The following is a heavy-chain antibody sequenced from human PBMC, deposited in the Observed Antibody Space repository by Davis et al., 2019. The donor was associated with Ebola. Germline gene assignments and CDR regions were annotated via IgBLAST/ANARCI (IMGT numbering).Heavy chain of an antibody. CDR1: GFTVSDSY. V-gene: IGHV3-66*01. CDR2: IYRGGST. CDR3: ARDDWDVVVTAPGDY. Sequence: PGGSLRLSCAASGFTVSDSYMSWVRQAPGKGLEWVSVIYRGGSTYYADSVKGRFTISRDNAKNSLYLQMNSLRAEDTAVYYCARDDWDVVVTAPGDYWGQGTLVTVSS. D-gene: IGHD2-21*02. J-gene: IGHJ4*02.